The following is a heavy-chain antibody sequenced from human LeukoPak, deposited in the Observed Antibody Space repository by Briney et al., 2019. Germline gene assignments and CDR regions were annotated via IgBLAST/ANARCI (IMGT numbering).Heavy chain of an antibody. CDR3: ARVFEPTSIDYYDSSGYKT. D-gene: IGHD3-22*01. Sequence: PGGSLRLSCAASGFTFSSYSMNWVRQAPGKGLEWVSSISSSSSYIYYADSVKGRFTISRDNAKNSLYLQMNSLRAEDTAVYYCARVFEPTSIDYYDSSGYKTWGQGTLVTVSS. CDR2: ISSSSSYI. CDR1: GFTFSSYS. V-gene: IGHV3-21*01. J-gene: IGHJ5*02.